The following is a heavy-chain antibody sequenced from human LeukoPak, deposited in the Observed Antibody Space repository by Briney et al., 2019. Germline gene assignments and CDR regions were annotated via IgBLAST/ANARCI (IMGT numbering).Heavy chain of an antibody. D-gene: IGHD6-19*01. CDR1: GFTFSSYA. CDR2: ISGSGGST. J-gene: IGHJ4*02. V-gene: IGHV3-23*01. CDR3: AKGSGYSSGWTIDY. Sequence: GGSLRLSCAASGFTFSSYAMSWVRQAPGKGLEWVSAISGSGGSTYYADSVKGRFTISRDNSKNTLYLQMNSLRAEDTAVYYCAKGSGYSSGWTIDYWGQGNLVTVSS.